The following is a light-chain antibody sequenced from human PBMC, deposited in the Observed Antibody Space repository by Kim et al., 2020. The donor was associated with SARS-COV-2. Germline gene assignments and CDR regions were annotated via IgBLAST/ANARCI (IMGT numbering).Light chain of an antibody. V-gene: IGKV1-39*01. Sequence: DIQMTQSPSSLSASVGDRVTITCRASQSISSYLNWYQQKPGKAPKLLIYAASSLQSGVPSRFSGSGSGTDFTLTISSLQPEDFATYYCQQSYSTPYSVFGPGTKVDIK. J-gene: IGKJ3*01. CDR1: QSISSY. CDR2: AAS. CDR3: QQSYSTPYSV.